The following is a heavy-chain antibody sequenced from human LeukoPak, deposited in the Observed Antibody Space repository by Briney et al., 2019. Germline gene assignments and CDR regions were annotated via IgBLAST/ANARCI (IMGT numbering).Heavy chain of an antibody. D-gene: IGHD6-13*01. CDR2: ISGSGGST. CDR1: GLTFSSYA. CDR3: AKGKGIAAAGTPFDY. Sequence: GGSLRLSCAASGLTFSSYAMSWVRQAPGKGLEWVSAISGSGGSTYYADSVKGRFTISRDNSKNTLYLQMNSLRAEGTAVYYCAKGKGIAAAGTPFDYWGQGTLVTVSS. J-gene: IGHJ4*02. V-gene: IGHV3-23*01.